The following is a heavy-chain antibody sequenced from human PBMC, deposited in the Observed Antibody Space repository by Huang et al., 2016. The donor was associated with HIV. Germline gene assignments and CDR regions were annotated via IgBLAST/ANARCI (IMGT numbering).Heavy chain of an antibody. V-gene: IGHV1-69*13. Sequence: QVQLVQSGAEVKKPGSSVQVSCKASGGTFSSYAISWVRQDPGQGLEWRGGIIPIFGTANYAQKFQGRVTITADESTSTAYMELSSLRSEDTAVYYCARARGYYDSSVSYYFDYWGQGTLVTVSS. CDR2: IIPIFGTA. D-gene: IGHD3-22*01. CDR3: ARARGYYDSSVSYYFDY. J-gene: IGHJ4*02. CDR1: GGTFSSYA.